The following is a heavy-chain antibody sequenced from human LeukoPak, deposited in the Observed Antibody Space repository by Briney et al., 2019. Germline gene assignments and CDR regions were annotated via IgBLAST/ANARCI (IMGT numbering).Heavy chain of an antibody. CDR1: GFTFSSYW. J-gene: IGHJ4*02. Sequence: GGSLRLSCAASGFTFSSYWMHWVRQAPGKGLVWVSRINSDGSSTTYADSVKGRFTISRDNAKNSLYLQMNSLRAEDTAVYYCARDESSGWYFVYWGQGTLVTVSS. D-gene: IGHD6-19*01. V-gene: IGHV3-74*01. CDR2: INSDGSST. CDR3: ARDESSGWYFVY.